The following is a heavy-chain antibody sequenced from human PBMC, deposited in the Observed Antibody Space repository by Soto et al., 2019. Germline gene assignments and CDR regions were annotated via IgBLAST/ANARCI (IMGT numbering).Heavy chain of an antibody. V-gene: IGHV3-30-3*01. D-gene: IGHD3-22*01. CDR2: ISYYGSNK. CDR1: GFTFSSYA. J-gene: IGHJ4*02. Sequence: LGLSCAASGFTFSSYAIHWVRQSPCKVLELVAFISYYGSNKYYADSVKGRFTISRDNSKNTLYLQMNSLRAEDTAVYYCAREETYYYDSSGLPPFDYWGQGTLVTVSS. CDR3: AREETYYYDSSGLPPFDY.